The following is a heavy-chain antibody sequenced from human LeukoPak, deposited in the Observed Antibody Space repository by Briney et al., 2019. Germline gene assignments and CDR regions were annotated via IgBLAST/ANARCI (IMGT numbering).Heavy chain of an antibody. Sequence: GGSLRLSCAASGFTFSSYSMNWVRQAPGKGLEWVSYISSSSSNIHYADSVKGRFTISRDNAKNSLYLQMNSLRDEDTAVYYCARAMYYYDTPDYWGQGTLVTVSS. CDR1: GFTFSSYS. D-gene: IGHD3-22*01. CDR2: ISSSSSNI. V-gene: IGHV3-48*02. J-gene: IGHJ4*02. CDR3: ARAMYYYDTPDY.